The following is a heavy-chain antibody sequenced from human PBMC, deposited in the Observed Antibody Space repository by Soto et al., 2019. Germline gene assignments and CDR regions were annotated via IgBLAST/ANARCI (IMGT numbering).Heavy chain of an antibody. CDR1: GFTFSTCT. Sequence: EVQLVESGGGLVKPGGSLRLSCAVSGFTFSTCTMNWVRQAPGKGLEWVSSISGSDSMYYADSVKGRFTISRDNAKNSLYLQMSSLRAEDTAVYYCSREVRPVVRREYDYWGQGTLVTVS. J-gene: IGHJ4*02. CDR2: ISGSDSM. CDR3: SREVRPVVRREYDY. D-gene: IGHD3-10*01. V-gene: IGHV3-21*01.